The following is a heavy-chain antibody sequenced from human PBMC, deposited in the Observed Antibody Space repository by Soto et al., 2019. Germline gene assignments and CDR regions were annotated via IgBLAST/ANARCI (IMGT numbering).Heavy chain of an antibody. J-gene: IGHJ3*01. CDR3: ASRLTLATTTGDAFDL. Sequence: QVQLQESGTGLVKPSETLSLTCTVSSGSIITYYWSWIRQPPGKVLEWIGFIYYSGSTNYNSFLKSRDTMSVNMSRQQLSLKLNSVTAADTAVYYCASRLTLATTTGDAFDLWGQGTRVTVSS. CDR2: IYYSGST. CDR1: SGSIITYY. V-gene: IGHV4-59*01. D-gene: IGHD4-17*01.